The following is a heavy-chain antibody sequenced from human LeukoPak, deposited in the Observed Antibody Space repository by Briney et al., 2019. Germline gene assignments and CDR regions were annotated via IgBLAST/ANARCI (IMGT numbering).Heavy chain of an antibody. CDR1: GYTLTGYY. CDR3: ARAGFSGYVYDTFDI. V-gene: IGHV1-2*02. Sequence: ASVKVSCKASGYTLTGYYFHWVRQAPGQGLEWMGWINANSGGTNYAQKFQGRVTMTRDTSISTAFMELRRLRPDDTAVYYCARAGFSGYVYDTFDIWGQGTMVTVSS. D-gene: IGHD5-12*01. J-gene: IGHJ3*02. CDR2: INANSGGT.